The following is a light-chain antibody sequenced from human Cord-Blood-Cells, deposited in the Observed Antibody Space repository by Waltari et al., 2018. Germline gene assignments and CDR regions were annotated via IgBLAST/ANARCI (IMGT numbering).Light chain of an antibody. CDR2: EVS. CDR1: SRAAGSSNL. CDR3: CSYAGSSTYV. Sequence: QSALTKPASVSGSPGPSITIPCTGTSRAAGSSNLVSWSQQHPGKAPKLMIYEVSKRPSGVSNRFSGSKSGNTASLTISGLQAEDEADYYCCSYAGSSTYVFGTGTKVTVL. V-gene: IGLV2-23*02. J-gene: IGLJ1*01.